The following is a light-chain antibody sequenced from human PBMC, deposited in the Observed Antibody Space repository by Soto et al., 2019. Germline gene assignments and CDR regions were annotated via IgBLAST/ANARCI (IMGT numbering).Light chain of an antibody. Sequence: EIVMTQSPATLSVSPGERATLSCRASQSVSSNLAWYQQKPGQAPRLLIYDASTRATGIPARFSGGGSGTEFTLTISGLQSEDFAVYYCHQYSDWLGYTFGQGTKLEIK. V-gene: IGKV3-15*01. CDR1: QSVSSN. CDR2: DAS. J-gene: IGKJ2*01. CDR3: HQYSDWLGYT.